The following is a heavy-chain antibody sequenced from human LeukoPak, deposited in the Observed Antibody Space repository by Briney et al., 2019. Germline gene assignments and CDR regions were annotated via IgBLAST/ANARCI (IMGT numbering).Heavy chain of an antibody. D-gene: IGHD3-10*01. CDR1: GFTFSSYS. V-gene: IGHV3-21*01. J-gene: IGHJ6*03. CDR3: ARRVDYYGSGSYYSSGYYYYYMDV. CDR2: ISSSSSYI. Sequence: TGGSLRLSCAASGFTFSSYSMNWVRQAPGKGLEWVSSISSSSSYIYYADSVKGRFTISRDNAKNSLYLQMNSLRAEDTAVYYCARRVDYYGSGSYYSSGYYYYYMDVWGKGTTVTVSS.